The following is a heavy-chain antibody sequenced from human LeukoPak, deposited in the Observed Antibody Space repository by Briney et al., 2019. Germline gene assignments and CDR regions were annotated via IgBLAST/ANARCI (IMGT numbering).Heavy chain of an antibody. J-gene: IGHJ4*02. D-gene: IGHD5-18*01. Sequence: GRSLRLSCAASGFSFSSYGMHWVRQAPGKGLEWVAVIWYDGTNKYYADSVRGRFTISRDNSKNTLYLQMNSLRAEDTAVYYCARDQRGFSYSKYYFDYWGQGTLVTVSS. CDR1: GFSFSSYG. CDR3: ARDQRGFSYSKYYFDY. CDR2: IWYDGTNK. V-gene: IGHV3-33*01.